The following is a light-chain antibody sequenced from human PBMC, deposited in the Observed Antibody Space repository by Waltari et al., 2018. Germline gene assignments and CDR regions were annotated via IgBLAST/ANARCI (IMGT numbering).Light chain of an antibody. V-gene: IGLV2-8*01. CDR3: SSYAGSLYV. J-gene: IGLJ1*01. CDR2: EVR. CDR1: SSDVGGYNF. Sequence: QSALTQPPSASGSPGQSVTISCTGTSSDVGGYNFVSWYQQHPGQAPKLMLYEVRKRPPGVPDRFAGSKSGNTASLTVSGLQAEDEADYYCSSYAGSLYVFGTGTKVTVL.